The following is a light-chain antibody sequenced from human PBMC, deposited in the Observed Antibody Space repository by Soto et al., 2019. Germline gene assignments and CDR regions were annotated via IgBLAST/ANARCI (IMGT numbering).Light chain of an antibody. V-gene: IGLV2-14*01. J-gene: IGLJ3*02. Sequence: QSVMTQPASVSGSPGQSITISCTGTSSDIGGYNYVAWYQQHPGKAPKVMIYEVIHRPSGVSDRFSGSKSGNTASLTISGLQAEDEADYYCSSYTPSNTWVFGGGTKLTVL. CDR1: SSDIGGYNY. CDR3: SSYTPSNTWV. CDR2: EVI.